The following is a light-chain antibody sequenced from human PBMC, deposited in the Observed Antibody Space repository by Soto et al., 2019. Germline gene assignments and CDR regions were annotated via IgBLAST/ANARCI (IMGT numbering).Light chain of an antibody. CDR3: CSNAGSSLYV. CDR2: EGS. J-gene: IGLJ1*01. Sequence: QSVLTQPASVSGSPGQSITSSCTGTSSDVGSYNLVSWYQQHPGKAPKLMIYEGSKRPSGVSNRFSGSKSGNTASLTISGLQAEDEADYYCCSNAGSSLYVFGTGTKLTVL. V-gene: IGLV2-23*01. CDR1: SSDVGSYNL.